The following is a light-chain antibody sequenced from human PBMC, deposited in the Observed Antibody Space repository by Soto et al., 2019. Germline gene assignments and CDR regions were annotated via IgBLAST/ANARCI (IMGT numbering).Light chain of an antibody. CDR3: QQLNSYPRLT. V-gene: IGKV3-11*01. Sequence: IVLTQSPATLSFSLLEIATLSCRASQSIGSYLAWYQHKLGQPPRLLIYDASNRATGIPVRFSGSGSGTDFTLTISSLQPEDFATYYCQQLNSYPRLTFGGGTKVDIK. CDR1: QSIGSY. CDR2: DAS. J-gene: IGKJ4*01.